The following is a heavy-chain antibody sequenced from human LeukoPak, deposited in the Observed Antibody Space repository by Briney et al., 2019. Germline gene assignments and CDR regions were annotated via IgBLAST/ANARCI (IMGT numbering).Heavy chain of an antibody. Sequence: GGSLRLSCAASGFTFSDYYMSWIRQAPGKGLEWVSYISSSGSTIYYADSVKGRLAISRDNAKNSLYLQMNSLRAEDTAVYYCARDVWRDVTISPDWFDPWGQGTLVTVSS. D-gene: IGHD3-3*01. CDR2: ISSSGSTI. V-gene: IGHV3-11*01. J-gene: IGHJ5*02. CDR1: GFTFSDYY. CDR3: ARDVWRDVTISPDWFDP.